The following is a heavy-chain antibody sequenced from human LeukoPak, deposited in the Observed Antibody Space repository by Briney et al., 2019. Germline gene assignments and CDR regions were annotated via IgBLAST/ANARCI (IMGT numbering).Heavy chain of an antibody. Sequence: GGSLRLSCAASGFTFSSDAMSWVRQAPGKGLEWVSAISNSGGSTYYADSVKGRFTISRDNSKNTLYLQMNSLRAEDTALYYCAKGQERESRLDSWGQGTLVTVSS. V-gene: IGHV3-23*01. D-gene: IGHD1-1*01. CDR3: AKGQERESRLDS. CDR1: GFTFSSDA. J-gene: IGHJ4*02. CDR2: ISNSGGST.